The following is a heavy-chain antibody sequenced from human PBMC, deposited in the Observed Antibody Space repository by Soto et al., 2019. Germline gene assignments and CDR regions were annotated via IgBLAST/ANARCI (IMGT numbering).Heavy chain of an antibody. Sequence: GGSLRLSCAASGFTFSSYAMHWVRQAPGKGLEWVAVISYDGSNKYYADSVKGRFTISRDNSKNTLYLQMNSLRAEDTAVYYCATDVESGFSHTHYYHYPTDFSCQAITVTVS. J-gene: IGHJ6*02. CDR1: GFTFSSYA. D-gene: IGHD3-3*01. V-gene: IGHV3-30-3*01. CDR3: ATDVESGFSHTHYYHYPTDF. CDR2: ISYDGSNK.